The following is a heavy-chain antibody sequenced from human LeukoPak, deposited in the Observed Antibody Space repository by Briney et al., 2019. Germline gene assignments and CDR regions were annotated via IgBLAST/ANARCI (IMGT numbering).Heavy chain of an antibody. CDR1: GFTFSSYA. CDR3: AKDLRQQARPATPKYYFDS. Sequence: GGSLRLSCAASGFTFSSYAMSWVRQAPGKGLEWVSAISGSGGSTYYADSVKGRFTISRDNSKNTLYLQMNSLRAEDTAVYYCAKDLRQQARPATPKYYFDSWPQEPLVT. J-gene: IGHJ4*02. CDR2: ISGSGGST. D-gene: IGHD6-13*01. V-gene: IGHV3-23*01.